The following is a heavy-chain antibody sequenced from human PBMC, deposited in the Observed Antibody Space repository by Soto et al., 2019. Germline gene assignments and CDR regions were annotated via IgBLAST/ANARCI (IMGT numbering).Heavy chain of an antibody. CDR1: GYTFTNYY. CDR2: INPSSGST. CDR3: AKANPAHYYFDY. V-gene: IGHV1-46*01. Sequence: ASVKVSCKASGYTFTNYYMHWVRQAPGQGLEWMGIINPSSGSTTYAQKFQGRVTMTRDTSTTTVYMELSSLRSEDTAIYYCAKANPAHYYFDYWGQGTLVTVSS. J-gene: IGHJ4*02. D-gene: IGHD6-25*01.